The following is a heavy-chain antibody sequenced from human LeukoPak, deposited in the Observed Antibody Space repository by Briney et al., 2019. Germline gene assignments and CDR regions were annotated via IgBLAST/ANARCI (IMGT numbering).Heavy chain of an antibody. CDR2: ISSSGSDI. CDR3: ARDYGGSSPFDY. CDR1: GFTLSSYW. Sequence: PGGSLRLSCAASGFTLSSYWMSWVRQAPGKGLEWVSYISSSGSDIYYADSVKGRFTISRDNAKNSLYLHMNSLRAEDTAVYYCARDYGGSSPFDYWGQGTLVTVSS. V-gene: IGHV3-21*05. J-gene: IGHJ4*02. D-gene: IGHD4-23*01.